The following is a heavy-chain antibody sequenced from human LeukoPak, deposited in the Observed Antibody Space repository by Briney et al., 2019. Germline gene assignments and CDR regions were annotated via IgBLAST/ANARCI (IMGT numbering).Heavy chain of an antibody. CDR3: ARQKVVRGVITFSFAY. Sequence: GESLKISCKGSGYSFTSYWISWVRQMPGRGLEWMGRIDPSDSYTNYSPSFQGHVTISADKSISTAYLQWSSLKASDTAMYYCARQKVVRGVITFSFAYWGQGTLVTVSS. CDR2: IDPSDSYT. D-gene: IGHD3-10*01. CDR1: GYSFTSYW. J-gene: IGHJ4*02. V-gene: IGHV5-10-1*01.